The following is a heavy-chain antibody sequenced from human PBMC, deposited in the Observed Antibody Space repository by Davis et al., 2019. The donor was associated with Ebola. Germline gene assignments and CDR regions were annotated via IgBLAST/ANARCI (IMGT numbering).Heavy chain of an antibody. V-gene: IGHV1-18*01. CDR2: ISAKSGNT. CDR1: GYSFSNYG. J-gene: IGHJ5*02. CDR3: ARGITMVRGVTWFDP. Sequence: AASVKVSCKASGYSFSNYGITWVRQAPGQGLEWMGWISAKSGNTKFAQKLQGRVSLTTDTSTTTAYMELRSLKSDDTAVYYCARGITMVRGVTWFDPWGQGTLVTVSS. D-gene: IGHD3-10*01.